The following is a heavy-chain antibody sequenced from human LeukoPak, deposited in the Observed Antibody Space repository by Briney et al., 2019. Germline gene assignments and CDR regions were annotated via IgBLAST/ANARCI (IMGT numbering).Heavy chain of an antibody. CDR1: GGSISSSSYY. D-gene: IGHD1-26*01. CDR3: ARNSEALYY. Sequence: SETLSLTCTVSGGSISSSSYYWGWIRQPPGKGLEWIGSIYYSGSTYYNPSLKSRVTISVDTSKNQFSLKLSSVTAADTAVYYCARNSEALYYGGQGTLVTVSS. V-gene: IGHV4-39*01. CDR2: IYYSGST. J-gene: IGHJ4*02.